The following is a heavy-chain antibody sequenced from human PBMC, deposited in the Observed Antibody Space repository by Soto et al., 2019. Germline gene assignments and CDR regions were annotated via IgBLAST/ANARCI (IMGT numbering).Heavy chain of an antibody. CDR3: ARGGIAARDGGYYYYGMDV. Sequence: SGYTFTSYGISWVRQAPGQGLEWMGWISAYNGNTNYAQKLQGRVTMTTDTSTSTAYMELRSLRSDDTAVYYCARGGIAARDGGYYYYGMDVWGQGTTVTVSS. V-gene: IGHV1-18*04. CDR2: ISAYNGNT. D-gene: IGHD6-6*01. J-gene: IGHJ6*02. CDR1: GYTFTSYG.